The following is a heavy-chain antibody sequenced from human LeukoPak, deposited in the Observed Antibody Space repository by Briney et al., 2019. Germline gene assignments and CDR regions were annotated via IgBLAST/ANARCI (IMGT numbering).Heavy chain of an antibody. D-gene: IGHD3-10*01. Sequence: ASVKVSCKASGSFSYHYIHWIRQAPGHGPEWLGWINPKSGDTNYGQNFQDRVTMTRDTSITTVYMELSSLTSHDTALYYCARGASGTLRSFDWLTQEPLDFWGQGTLVTVSS. J-gene: IGHJ4*02. CDR1: GSFSYHY. V-gene: IGHV1-2*02. CDR2: INPKSGDT. CDR3: ARGASGTLRSFDWLTQEPLDF.